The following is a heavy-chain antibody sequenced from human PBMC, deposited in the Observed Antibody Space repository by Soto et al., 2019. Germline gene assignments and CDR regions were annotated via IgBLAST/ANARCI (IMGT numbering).Heavy chain of an antibody. J-gene: IGHJ6*02. CDR2: ISGSGGST. CDR3: AKNGHATCGAYALYYYGMDV. CDR1: GFTFSSYA. D-gene: IGHD4-17*01. V-gene: IGHV3-23*01. Sequence: EVQLLESGGGLVQPGGSLRLSCAASGFTFSSYAMSWVRQAPGKGLEWVSAISGSGGSTYYADSVKGRFTISRDNSKNTLYLQMNSLRAEDTAVYYCAKNGHATCGAYALYYYGMDVWGQGTTVTVSS.